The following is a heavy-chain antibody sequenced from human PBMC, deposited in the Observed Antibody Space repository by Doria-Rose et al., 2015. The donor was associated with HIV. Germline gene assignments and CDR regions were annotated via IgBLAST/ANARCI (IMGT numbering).Heavy chain of an antibody. CDR3: ARIKSSRWYHKYYFDF. D-gene: IGHD6-13*01. Sequence: QVTLKESGPVLVKPTETLTLTCTVSGVSLSSPGMGVSWIRQPPGKALEWLANIFSGDERSYKASLKSRLTISRGTSKRQVVLTMTDMDPVDTATYYCARIKSSRWYHKYYFDFWGQGTLVIVSA. V-gene: IGHV2-26*01. J-gene: IGHJ4*02. CDR1: GVSLSSPGMG. CDR2: IFSGDER.